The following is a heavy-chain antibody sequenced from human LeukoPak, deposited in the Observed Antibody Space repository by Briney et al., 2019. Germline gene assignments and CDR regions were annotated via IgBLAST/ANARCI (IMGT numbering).Heavy chain of an antibody. D-gene: IGHD6-6*01. CDR3: ARYLAARPNYYYMDV. CDR2: INHSGST. J-gene: IGHJ6*03. Sequence: PSETLSLTCAVYGGSFSGHYWSWIRQPPGKGLEWIGEINHSGSTNYNPSLKSRVTISVDTFKNQFSLKLSSVTAADTAVYYCARYLAARPNYYYMDVWGKGTTVTVSS. CDR1: GGSFSGHY. V-gene: IGHV4-34*01.